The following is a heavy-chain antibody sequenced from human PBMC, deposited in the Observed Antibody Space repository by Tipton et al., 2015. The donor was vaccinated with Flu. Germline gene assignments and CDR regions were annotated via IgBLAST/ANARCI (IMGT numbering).Heavy chain of an antibody. CDR2: VHTSGTT. V-gene: IGHV4-61*02. CDR1: GGSISSSSYY. J-gene: IGHJ6*02. CDR3: ASLGSMDA. Sequence: TLSLTCTVSGGSISSSSYYWNWIRQPAGKGLQWIGRVHTSGTTYNPPLKSRITISLDTSKNQFSLKLNSVTAADTAVYYCASLGSMDAWGQGTTVTVSS.